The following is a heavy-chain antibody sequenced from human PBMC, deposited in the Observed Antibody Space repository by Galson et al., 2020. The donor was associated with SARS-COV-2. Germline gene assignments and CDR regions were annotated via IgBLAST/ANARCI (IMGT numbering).Heavy chain of an antibody. CDR1: GFTFSNYN. Sequence: GGSLRLSCAASGFTFSNYNMNWVRQAPGKGLEWVSYIGSSSGTIHYADSVKGRFTISRDNAKSSLYLQMNSLRAEDTAVYYCTRGWGCTGGSCYSDHWGQGTLVTVSS. CDR2: IGSSSGTI. J-gene: IGHJ4*02. D-gene: IGHD2-15*01. V-gene: IGHV3-48*01. CDR3: TRGWGCTGGSCYSDH.